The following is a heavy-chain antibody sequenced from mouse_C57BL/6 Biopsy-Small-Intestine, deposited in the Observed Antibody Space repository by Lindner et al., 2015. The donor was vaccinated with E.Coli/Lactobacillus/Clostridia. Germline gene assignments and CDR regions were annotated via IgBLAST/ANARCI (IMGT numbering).Heavy chain of an antibody. V-gene: IGHV1-20*01. CDR1: GYSFTGHP. Sequence: VQLQESGPELVKPGDSVKISCKASGYSFTGHPMNWVMRSHGKSLEWIGRINPYNGDTFYNQKFKDKATLTVDKSSSTAHMELRSLTSEDSAVYYCAKGTVDWYFDVWGTGTTVTVSA. CDR2: INPYNGDT. D-gene: IGHD1-1*01. J-gene: IGHJ1*03. CDR3: AKGTVDWYFDV.